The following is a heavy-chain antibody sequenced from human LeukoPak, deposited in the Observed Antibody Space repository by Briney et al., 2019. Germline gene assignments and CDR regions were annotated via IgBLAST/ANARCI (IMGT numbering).Heavy chain of an antibody. CDR2: IYTSGST. J-gene: IGHJ4*02. V-gene: IGHV4-61*02. D-gene: IGHD2-2*01. Sequence: SETLSLTCTVSGGSISSGSYYWSWIRQPAGKGLEWIGRIYTSGSTNYNPSLKSRVTISVDTSKNQFSLKLSSVTAADTAVYYCARWGKVVPAATGDYWGQGTLVTVSS. CDR3: ARWGKVVPAATGDY. CDR1: GGSISSGSYY.